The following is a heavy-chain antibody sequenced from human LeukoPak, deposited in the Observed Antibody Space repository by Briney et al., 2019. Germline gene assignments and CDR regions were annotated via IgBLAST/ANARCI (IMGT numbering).Heavy chain of an antibody. V-gene: IGHV3-21*01. CDR2: ISSSSSYI. CDR3: ARSPPPLWFGELSDYFDY. CDR1: GFTFSSYS. D-gene: IGHD3-10*01. J-gene: IGHJ4*02. Sequence: GGSLRLSCAASGFTFSSYSMNWVRHPPGKGLEWVSSISSSSSYIYYADSVKGRFTISRDNAKNSLYLQMNSLRAEDTAVYYCARSPPPLWFGELSDYFDYWGQGTLVTVSS.